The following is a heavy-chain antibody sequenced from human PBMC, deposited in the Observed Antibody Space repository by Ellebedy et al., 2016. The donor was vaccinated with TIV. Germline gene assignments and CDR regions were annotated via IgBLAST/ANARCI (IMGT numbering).Heavy chain of an antibody. D-gene: IGHD6-19*01. CDR3: VRGVAVAEMDV. CDR1: GFTFSGYW. V-gene: IGHV3-64*02. J-gene: IGHJ6*04. Sequence: GGSLRLSCAASGFTFSGYWMSWVRQAPGKGLEYLSAISGDGSSTYYAESVKGRCSISRDDSKNTAYLEMGRLRAEDSAVYFCVRGVAVAEMDVWGEGTTVTVSS. CDR2: ISGDGSST.